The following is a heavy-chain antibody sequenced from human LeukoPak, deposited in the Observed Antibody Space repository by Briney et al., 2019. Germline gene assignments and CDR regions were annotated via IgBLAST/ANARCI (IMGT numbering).Heavy chain of an antibody. Sequence: GASVKVSCKASGYSFTDYFLYWVRQAPGQGLEWMGRINPDAGDTNYAQTFQGRITMTRDTSNSTAYMELSSLKSDDTAVYYCARLSTATRHWLAASDIWGQGTVVTVSS. D-gene: IGHD6-19*01. CDR3: ARLSTATRHWLAASDI. V-gene: IGHV1-2*06. CDR2: INPDAGDT. J-gene: IGHJ3*02. CDR1: GYSFTDYF.